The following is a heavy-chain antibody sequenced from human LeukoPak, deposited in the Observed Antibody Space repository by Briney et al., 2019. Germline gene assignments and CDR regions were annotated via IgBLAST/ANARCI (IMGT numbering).Heavy chain of an antibody. V-gene: IGHV3-43*02. CDR2: ISGDGGST. CDR3: AKIAVAAAPNGVDY. D-gene: IGHD6-13*01. Sequence: PGGSLRLSCAASGFTFTSYAMHWVRQAPGKGLEWVSLISGDGGSTYYADSVKGRFTISRDNSKNSLYLQMNSLRTEDTALYYCAKIAVAAAPNGVDYWGQGTLVTVSS. J-gene: IGHJ4*02. CDR1: GFTFTSYA.